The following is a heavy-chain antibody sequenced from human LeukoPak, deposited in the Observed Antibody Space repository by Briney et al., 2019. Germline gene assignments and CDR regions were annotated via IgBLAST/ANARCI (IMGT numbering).Heavy chain of an antibody. CDR1: GFTFDDYT. V-gene: IGHV3-43*01. Sequence: GGSLRLSCAASGFTFDDYTMHWVRQAPGKGLEWVSLISWDGGSTYYADSVKGRFTISRDNSKNSLYLQMNSLRTEDTALYYCAEGMEGYCSGGTCYSPFDYWGQGTLVTVSS. CDR2: ISWDGGST. J-gene: IGHJ4*02. CDR3: AEGMEGYCSGGTCYSPFDY. D-gene: IGHD2-15*01.